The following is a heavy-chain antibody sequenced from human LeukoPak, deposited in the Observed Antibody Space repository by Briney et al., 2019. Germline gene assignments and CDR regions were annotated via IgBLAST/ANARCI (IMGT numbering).Heavy chain of an antibody. CDR2: IKQDGSEK. D-gene: IGHD3-22*01. V-gene: IGHV3-7*01. Sequence: PGGTLRLSCEASGFTFSSYWMSWVRHAPGKGLEWVVNIKQDGSEKYYVDSVKGRFTISRDNAKNSLYLQMNSLRAEDTAVYYCVRRQGSYFDTSGYYYGWGQGTLVTVSS. CDR3: VRRQGSYFDTSGYYYG. CDR1: GFTFSSYW. J-gene: IGHJ4*02.